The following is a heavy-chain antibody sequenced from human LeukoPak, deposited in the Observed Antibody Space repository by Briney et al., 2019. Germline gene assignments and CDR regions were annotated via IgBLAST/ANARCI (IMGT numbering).Heavy chain of an antibody. CDR2: IYCSGST. Sequence: SETLSLTCTVSGGSISSYYWSWIRQHPGKGLEWIGYIYCSGSTYYNPSLKSRVTISVDTSKNQFSLKLSSVTAADTAVYYCARDQLGTYYYGSGSYYRKRNYYYYGMDVWGKGTTVTVSS. D-gene: IGHD3-10*01. CDR1: GGSISSYY. J-gene: IGHJ6*04. CDR3: ARDQLGTYYYGSGSYYRKRNYYYYGMDV. V-gene: IGHV4-59*06.